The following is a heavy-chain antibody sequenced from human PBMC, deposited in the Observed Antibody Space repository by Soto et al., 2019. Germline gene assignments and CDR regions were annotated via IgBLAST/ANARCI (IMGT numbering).Heavy chain of an antibody. D-gene: IGHD6-13*01. CDR2: FDPEDGET. Sequence: ASVKVSCKVSGYTLTELSMHWVRQAPGKGLEWMGGFDPEDGETIYAQKFQGRVTMTEDTSTDTAYMELSSLRSEDTAVYYCATGFRAKTIAAAGNYFDYWGPGTLVTVSS. V-gene: IGHV1-24*01. CDR1: GYTLTELS. J-gene: IGHJ4*02. CDR3: ATGFRAKTIAAAGNYFDY.